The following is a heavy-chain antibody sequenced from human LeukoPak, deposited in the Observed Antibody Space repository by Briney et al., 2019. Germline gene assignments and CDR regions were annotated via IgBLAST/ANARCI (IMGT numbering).Heavy chain of an antibody. CDR3: ARSTGFGSSWYEY. D-gene: IGHD6-13*01. CDR1: GRPLSNRDWH. CDR2: IFNSESFNSRAT. Sequence: EPLSLPCTLCGRPLSNRDWHWRWIPQPPGEAREGIGSIFNSESFNSRATYSNPSLRSRMTISMDKATDQFSLRLSYVTGPDTAVYFWARSTGFGSSWYEYWGQGTLVTVSS. V-gene: IGHV4-39*07. J-gene: IGHJ4*02.